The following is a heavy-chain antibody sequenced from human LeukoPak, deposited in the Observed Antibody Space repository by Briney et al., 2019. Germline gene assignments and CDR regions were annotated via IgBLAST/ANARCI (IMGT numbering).Heavy chain of an antibody. Sequence: ASVKVSCKASGYTFTSYGISWVRQAPGQGLEWMGGIIPMFDTPHYAQKFQGRVTITADKSTSTVYMELTSLTSEDTAVYSCARAIHNFYFFMDVWGKGTTVTVSS. CDR3: ARAIHNFYFFMDV. CDR1: GYTFTSYG. V-gene: IGHV1-69*06. CDR2: IIPMFDTP. J-gene: IGHJ6*03.